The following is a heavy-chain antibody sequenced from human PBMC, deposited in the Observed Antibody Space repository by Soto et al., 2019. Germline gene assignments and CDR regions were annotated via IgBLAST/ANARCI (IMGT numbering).Heavy chain of an antibody. CDR3: ARESVQLEDAGGMDV. D-gene: IGHD1-1*01. J-gene: IGHJ6*02. CDR2: ILSDGNSE. V-gene: IGHV3-30-3*01. Sequence: QVQLVESGGGVVQPGRSLGLSCAASAFTFNNYAMHWVRQAPGKGLEWVAVILSDGNSEYYADSVKGRFTISRDTAKNTLYLQINSLRAEDTPVYYCARESVQLEDAGGMDVWGQGTTVIVSS. CDR1: AFTFNNYA.